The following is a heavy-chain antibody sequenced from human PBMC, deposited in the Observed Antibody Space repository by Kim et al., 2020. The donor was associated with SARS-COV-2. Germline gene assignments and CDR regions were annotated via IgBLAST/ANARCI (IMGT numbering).Heavy chain of an antibody. D-gene: IGHD5-18*01. CDR2: INHSGST. CDR3: ARVDTAKRHTDY. Sequence: SETLSLTCAVYGGSFSGYYWSWIRQPPGKGLEWIGEINHSGSTNYNPSLKSRVTISVDTSKNQFSLKLSSVTAADTAVYYCARVDTAKRHTDYWGQGTLVTVSS. V-gene: IGHV4-34*01. CDR1: GGSFSGYY. J-gene: IGHJ4*02.